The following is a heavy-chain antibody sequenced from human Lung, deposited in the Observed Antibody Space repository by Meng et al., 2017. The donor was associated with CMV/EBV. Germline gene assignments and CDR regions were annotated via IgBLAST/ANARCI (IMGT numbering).Heavy chain of an antibody. J-gene: IGHJ1*01. V-gene: IGHV4-59*01. CDR1: GGSISSYY. CDR2: IYYSGST. Sequence: SETLSLTCTVSGGSISSYYWSWIRQPPGKGLEWIGYIYYSGSTNYNPSLKSRVTISVDTSKNQFSLKLSSVTAADTAVYYCARDSRSGLEYFQHWGQGTVVTVSS. CDR3: ARDSRSGLEYFQH. D-gene: IGHD1-14*01.